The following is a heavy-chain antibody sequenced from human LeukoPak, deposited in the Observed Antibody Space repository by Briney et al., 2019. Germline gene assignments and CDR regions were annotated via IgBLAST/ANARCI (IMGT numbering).Heavy chain of an antibody. D-gene: IGHD3-9*01. J-gene: IGHJ3*02. CDR2: ISGSGGST. CDR1: GFTFSSYA. Sequence: GGSLRLSCAASGFTFSSYAMSWVRQAPGKWLEWVSAISGSGGSTYYADSVKGRFTISTDNSKNTLYLQMNSLRAEDTAVYYCAKDLGYDILTGLYAFDIWGQGTMVTVSS. V-gene: IGHV3-23*01. CDR3: AKDLGYDILTGLYAFDI.